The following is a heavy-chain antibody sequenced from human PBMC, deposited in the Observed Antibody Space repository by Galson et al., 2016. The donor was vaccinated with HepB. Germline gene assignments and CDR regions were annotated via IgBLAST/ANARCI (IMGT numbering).Heavy chain of an antibody. V-gene: IGHV3-7*01. Sequence: SLRLSCAASEFTFSRFWISWVRQAPGKGLEWVANINPDGSEQNYADPVKGRFAISRDNAKNSLYLQMDSLRAEDTAVYYCARDSGAPLGAPLDYWGQGTLVTVSS. D-gene: IGHD1-26*01. CDR3: ARDSGAPLGAPLDY. CDR2: INPDGSEQ. CDR1: EFTFSRFW. J-gene: IGHJ4*02.